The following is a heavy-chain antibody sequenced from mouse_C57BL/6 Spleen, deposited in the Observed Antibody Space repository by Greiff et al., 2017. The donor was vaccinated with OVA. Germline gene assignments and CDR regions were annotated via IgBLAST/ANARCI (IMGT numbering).Heavy chain of an antibody. J-gene: IGHJ1*03. CDR3: ARHEVGGPMDDGYLYWYFDV. V-gene: IGHV1-62-2*01. D-gene: IGHD2-3*01. CDR1: GYTFTEYT. Sequence: QVQLQQSGAELVKPGESVKLSCKASGYTFTEYTIHWVKQRSGQGLEWIGWFYPGSGSIKYNEKFKDKATLTADKSSSTVDMELSRLTSEDSAVYFWARHEVGGPMDDGYLYWYFDVWGTGTTVTVSS. CDR2: FYPGSGSI.